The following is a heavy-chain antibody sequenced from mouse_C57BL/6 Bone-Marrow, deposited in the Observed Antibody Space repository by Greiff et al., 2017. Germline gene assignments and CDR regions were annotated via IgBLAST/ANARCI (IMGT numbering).Heavy chain of an antibody. CDR1: GYTFTDYY. D-gene: IGHD2-3*01. Sequence: EVQLQQSGPELVKPGASVKISCKASGYTFTDYYMNWVKQSHGKSLEWIGDINPNNGGTSYNQKFKGKATLTVDKSSSTAYMELRSLTSEDSAVYYCARHVDGYYDYFDYWGQGTTLTVSS. CDR2: INPNNGGT. V-gene: IGHV1-26*01. J-gene: IGHJ2*01. CDR3: ARHVDGYYDYFDY.